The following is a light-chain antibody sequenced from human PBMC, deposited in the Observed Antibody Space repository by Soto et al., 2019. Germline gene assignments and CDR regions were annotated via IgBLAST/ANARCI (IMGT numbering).Light chain of an antibody. CDR2: DAS. CDR3: RQYNHWPPWT. V-gene: IGKV3D-15*01. CDR1: QNILRT. Sequence: VMTQSPVTLCVSPGETATLSCKASQNILRTLASSKQKPGQPPRLLIYDASTRVTGIPARFSGNGSGAEVSLTISSLHSDDFAVYYGRQYNHWPPWTCGRGTRL. J-gene: IGKJ1*01.